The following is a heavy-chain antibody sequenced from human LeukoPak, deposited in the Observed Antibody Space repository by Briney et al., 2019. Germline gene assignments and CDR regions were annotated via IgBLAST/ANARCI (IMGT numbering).Heavy chain of an antibody. Sequence: SVKVSCKASGGTFSSYAISWVRQAPGQGLEWMGGTIPIFGTASYAQKFQGRVTITADESTSTAYMELSSLRSEDTAVYYCARDFRSSWLNWFDPWGQGTLVTVSS. CDR1: GGTFSSYA. J-gene: IGHJ5*02. V-gene: IGHV1-69*13. D-gene: IGHD6-13*01. CDR2: TIPIFGTA. CDR3: ARDFRSSWLNWFDP.